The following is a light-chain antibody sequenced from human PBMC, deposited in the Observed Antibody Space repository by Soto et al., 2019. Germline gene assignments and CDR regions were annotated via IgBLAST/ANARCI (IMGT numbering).Light chain of an antibody. Sequence: VMTQSPATLSVSPGERATLSCWASETVATNLAWFQQKPGQSPRLLIYGASTRATGVPLRFTGSGSGTEFTLTISSLQSEDFAVYYCQKYNNWPPEYTFGQGTKLEIK. V-gene: IGKV3-15*01. CDR3: QKYNNWPPEYT. J-gene: IGKJ2*01. CDR1: ETVATN. CDR2: GAS.